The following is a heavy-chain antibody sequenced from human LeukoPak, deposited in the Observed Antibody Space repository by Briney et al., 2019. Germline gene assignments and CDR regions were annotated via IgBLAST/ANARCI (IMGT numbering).Heavy chain of an antibody. CDR1: GFTFSSYE. CDR2: ISSSGSTI. Sequence: GGSLRLSCAASGFTFSSYEMNWVRQAPGKGLEWVSYISSSGSTIYYADSVKGRFTISRDNAKNSLYLQMNSLRAEDTAVYYCARDSLAAAGLDYFDYWGQGTLVTVSS. J-gene: IGHJ4*02. CDR3: ARDSLAAAGLDYFDY. V-gene: IGHV3-48*03. D-gene: IGHD6-13*01.